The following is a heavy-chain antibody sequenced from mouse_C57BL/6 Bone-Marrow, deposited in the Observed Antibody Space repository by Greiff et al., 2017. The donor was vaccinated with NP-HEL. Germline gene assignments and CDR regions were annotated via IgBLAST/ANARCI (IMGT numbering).Heavy chain of an antibody. CDR1: GYTFTSYG. D-gene: IGHD1-1*01. J-gene: IGHJ3*01. CDR2: IYPRSGNT. Sequence: QVQLKQSGAELARPGASVKLSCKASGYTFTSYGISWVKQRTGQGLEWIGEIYPRSGNTYYNEKFKGKATLTADKSSSTAYMELRSLTSEDSAVYFCARITPIYYYGSSYSAWFAYWGQGTLVTVSA. CDR3: ARITPIYYYGSSYSAWFAY. V-gene: IGHV1-81*01.